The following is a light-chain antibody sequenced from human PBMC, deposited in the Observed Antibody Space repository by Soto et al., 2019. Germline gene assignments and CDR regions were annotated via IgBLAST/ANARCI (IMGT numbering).Light chain of an antibody. CDR3: QSYDSSLSGSTV. CDR2: GNS. Sequence: QSVLTQPPSVSWAPGQRVTISCTGSSSNIGAGYDVHWYQQLPGTAPKLLIYGNSNRPSGVPDRFSGSKSGTSASLAITGLQAEDEADYYCQSYDSSLSGSTVFGGGTKLTVL. V-gene: IGLV1-40*01. CDR1: SSNIGAGYD. J-gene: IGLJ2*01.